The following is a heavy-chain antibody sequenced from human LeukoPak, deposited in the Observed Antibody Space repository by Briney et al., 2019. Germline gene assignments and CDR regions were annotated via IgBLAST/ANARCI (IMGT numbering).Heavy chain of an antibody. CDR1: GGSFSGYH. Sequence: SETLSLTCAVYGGSFSGYHWSWIRQPPGKGLEWIGEINHSGSTNYNPSLKSRVTISVDTSKNQFSLKLSSVTAADTAVYYCARGRANDFWSGYWFDPWGQGTLVTVSS. D-gene: IGHD3-3*01. CDR3: ARGRANDFWSGYWFDP. CDR2: INHSGST. V-gene: IGHV4-34*01. J-gene: IGHJ5*02.